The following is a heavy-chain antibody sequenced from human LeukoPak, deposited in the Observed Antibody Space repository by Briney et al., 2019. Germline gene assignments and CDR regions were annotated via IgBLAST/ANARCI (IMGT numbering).Heavy chain of an antibody. D-gene: IGHD3-10*01. CDR1: GYTLTELS. V-gene: IGHV1-24*01. Sequence: ASVKVSCKVSGYTLTELSMHWVRQAPGKGLEWMGGFDPEDGETIYAQKFQGRVTMTEDTATDTAYMELSSLRSEDTAVYYCATPRYYGSGSYMFDYWGQGTLVTVSS. CDR2: FDPEDGET. CDR3: ATPRYYGSGSYMFDY. J-gene: IGHJ4*02.